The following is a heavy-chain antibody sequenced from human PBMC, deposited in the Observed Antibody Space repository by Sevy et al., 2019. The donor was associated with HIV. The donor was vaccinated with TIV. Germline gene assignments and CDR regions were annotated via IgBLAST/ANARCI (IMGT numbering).Heavy chain of an antibody. CDR3: AKDWVQTNKGDY. J-gene: IGHJ4*02. Sequence: GGSLRLSCAASGFTFSSYAMSWVRQAPGKGLEWVSAISGSGGSTYYADSVKGRFTISRDNSKNTLYLQMNSLRAEDTAVYYGAKDWVQTNKGDYWGQGTLVTVSS. CDR1: GFTFSSYA. D-gene: IGHD2-8*01. V-gene: IGHV3-23*01. CDR2: ISGSGGST.